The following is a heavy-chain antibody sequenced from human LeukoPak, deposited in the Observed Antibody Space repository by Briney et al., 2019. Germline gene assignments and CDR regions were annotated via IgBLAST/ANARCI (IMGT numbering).Heavy chain of an antibody. V-gene: IGHV4-34*01. J-gene: IGHJ4*02. D-gene: IGHD2-8*01. CDR2: IIHSGRT. CDR3: ARGTVLMMYASLDS. CDR1: GVSFSGYY. Sequence: SETLSLTCTVSGVSFSGYYWSWIRQPPGKGLEWIGEIIHSGRTNYNPSLESRITISVDTSKNQFSLNLNSVTAADTAVYYCARGTVLMMYASLDSWGQGTLVTVSS.